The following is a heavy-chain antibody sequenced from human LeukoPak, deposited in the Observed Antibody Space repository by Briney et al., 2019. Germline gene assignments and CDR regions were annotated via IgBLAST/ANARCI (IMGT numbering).Heavy chain of an antibody. CDR1: NGSFSGYY. CDR3: ARAAWNGGGGFDP. D-gene: IGHD3-16*01. J-gene: IGHJ5*01. CDR2: VNDGGNT. V-gene: IGHV4-34*01. Sequence: SETLSLTCAVYNGSFSGYYWSWIRQSPEKGLEWIGEVNDGGNTHYNPSLRSRVTISLDTSKNHFSLKLTSVTAADTAVYNCARAAWNGGGGFDPWGQGTPVTVSS.